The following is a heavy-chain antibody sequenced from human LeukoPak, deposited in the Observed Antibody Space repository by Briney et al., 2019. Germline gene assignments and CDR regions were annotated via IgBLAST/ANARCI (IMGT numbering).Heavy chain of an antibody. J-gene: IGHJ6*04. Sequence: PSETLSFTCAVYGGSFSGYYWSWIRQPPGKGLEWIGEINHSGSTNYNPSLKSRVTISVDTSKNQFSLKLSSVTAADTAVYYCARTSRRNQLLSYGMDVWGKGTTVTVSS. CDR3: ARTSRRNQLLSYGMDV. D-gene: IGHD2-2*01. CDR1: GGSFSGYY. V-gene: IGHV4-34*01. CDR2: INHSGST.